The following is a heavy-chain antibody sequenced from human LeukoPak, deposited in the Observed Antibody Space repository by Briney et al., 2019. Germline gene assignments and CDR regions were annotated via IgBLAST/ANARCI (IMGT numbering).Heavy chain of an antibody. J-gene: IGHJ3*02. CDR1: GDSVSINSAA. D-gene: IGHD2-2*01. Sequence: SQTLSLSFAISGDSVSINSAAWNWIRQSPSRGLEWLGRTYYRSKWYNDYAVSVKSRITINPDTSKNQFSLQLSSVTPEDTAVYYCARVPGRSTDAFDIWGQGTMVTVSS. CDR2: TYYRSKWYN. V-gene: IGHV6-1*01. CDR3: ARVPGRSTDAFDI.